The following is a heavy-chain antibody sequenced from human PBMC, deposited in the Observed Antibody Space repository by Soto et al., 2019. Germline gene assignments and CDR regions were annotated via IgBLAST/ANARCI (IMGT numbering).Heavy chain of an antibody. J-gene: IGHJ6*02. CDR2: IIPILGIA. D-gene: IGHD1-26*01. V-gene: IGHV1-69*04. CDR3: AREGGHPLSVYTPGGNKAYYFFGMDV. CDR1: GGTFSSYT. Sequence: ASVKISCKASGGTFSSYTISWVRQATGQWLEWMGRIIPILGIANYAQKFQRRVTITADKSTSTAYMELSSLRSEDTAVYYCAREGGHPLSVYTPGGNKAYYFFGMDVLGQGTTVTVSS.